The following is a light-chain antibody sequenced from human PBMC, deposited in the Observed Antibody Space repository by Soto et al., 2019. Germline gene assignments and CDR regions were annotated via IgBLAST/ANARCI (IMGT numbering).Light chain of an antibody. Sequence: EIVLTQSPRTLSLSPGERATLCCRASQSVSNNYLAWYQHKPGQAPRLLIYRATARAAGIPARFGGSGSGTEFTLTISSLQSEDFAIYYCQQYDDWPLTFGQGTKVDIK. CDR3: QQYDDWPLT. J-gene: IGKJ1*01. V-gene: IGKV3-15*01. CDR1: QSVSNN. CDR2: RAT.